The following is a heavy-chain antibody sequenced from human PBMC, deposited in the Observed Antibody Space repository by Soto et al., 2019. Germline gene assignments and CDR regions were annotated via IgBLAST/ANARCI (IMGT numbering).Heavy chain of an antibody. CDR3: ARVSPPPDY. J-gene: IGHJ4*02. V-gene: IGHV3-33*08. Sequence: GGSLRLPCAASGFTFRSYGMHWVRQSPGKGLEWVAVIKSDGRNTDYADSVKGRFFISRDNTRNMLYLQMNSLRAEDTAVYYCARVSPPPDYWGQGTLVTVSS. CDR1: GFTFRSYG. CDR2: IKSDGRNT.